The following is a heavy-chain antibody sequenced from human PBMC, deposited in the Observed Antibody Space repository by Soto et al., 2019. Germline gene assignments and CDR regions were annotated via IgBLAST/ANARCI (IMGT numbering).Heavy chain of an antibody. Sequence: QVQLQESGPGLVKPSETLSLTCTVSGGSISSYYWSWIRQPPGKGLEWIGYIYYSGSTNYNPSLKSRVTISVDTSKNQFSLKLSSVTAADTAVYYCARDRYGDNWFDPWGQGTLVTVSS. CDR3: ARDRYGDNWFDP. D-gene: IGHD4-17*01. V-gene: IGHV4-59*01. CDR1: GGSISSYY. CDR2: IYYSGST. J-gene: IGHJ5*02.